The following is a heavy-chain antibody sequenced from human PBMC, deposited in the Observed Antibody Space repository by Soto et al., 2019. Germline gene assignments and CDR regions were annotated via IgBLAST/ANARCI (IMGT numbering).Heavy chain of an antibody. CDR1: GGSINSYY. J-gene: IGHJ3*02. CDR2: IYYSGSA. Sequence: QVQLQESGPGLVKPSETLSLTCTVSGGSINSYYWSWIRQPPGKGLEWIGYIYYSGSANYNPSLKSRADISVDTSNNQFTLALSSVTAADTAVYYCARVPWQWLGGYAFDIWGQGTMVTVSS. D-gene: IGHD6-19*01. CDR3: ARVPWQWLGGYAFDI. V-gene: IGHV4-59*01.